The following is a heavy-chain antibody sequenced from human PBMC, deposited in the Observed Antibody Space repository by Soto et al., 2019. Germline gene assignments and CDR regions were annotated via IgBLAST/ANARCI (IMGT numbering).Heavy chain of an antibody. CDR1: GLSFSSYA. J-gene: IGHJ4*02. V-gene: IGHV3-23*01. CDR3: ARDIVLVTSTFDY. D-gene: IGHD2-21*02. Sequence: GSLRLSCATSGLSFSSYAMRWVRQVPGKGLDWVSAVTDTGGTTYYADSVKGRFTISRDNSKNTLYLQMNSLRAEDTAMYYCARDIVLVTSTFDYWSQGTLVTVSS. CDR2: VTDTGGTT.